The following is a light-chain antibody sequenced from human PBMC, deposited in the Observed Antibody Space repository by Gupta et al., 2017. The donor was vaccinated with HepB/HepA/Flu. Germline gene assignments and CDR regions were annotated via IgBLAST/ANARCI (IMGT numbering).Light chain of an antibody. CDR3: HQNYSLPWS. V-gene: IGKV3-20*01. CDR2: GDS. CDR1: QRVKSDF. J-gene: IGKJ1*01. Sequence: VVLTQSPGTLSFSPGESSTLSCRASQRVKSDFFVWFQQRPGQTPRLLIYGDSTRANGIPDRFSGSGFGTDFTLTICRREPEDFAVYYCHQNYSLPWSFGQGTKVEI.